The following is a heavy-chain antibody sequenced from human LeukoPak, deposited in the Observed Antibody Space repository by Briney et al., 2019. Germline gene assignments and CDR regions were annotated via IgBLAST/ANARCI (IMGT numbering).Heavy chain of an antibody. D-gene: IGHD2-8*01. CDR3: ASEVPRTSRFDH. CDR2: LYPGGDRA. Sequence: ASVKVSCKASGLTLTPIYMHWVRQAPGQGLEWMAVLYPGGDRAIYAQRFQGRLTLTRDTSTNTVYMEVSSLASEDTAVYCCASEVPRTSRFDHWGQGTLVTVSS. J-gene: IGHJ4*02. V-gene: IGHV1-46*01. CDR1: GLTLTPIY.